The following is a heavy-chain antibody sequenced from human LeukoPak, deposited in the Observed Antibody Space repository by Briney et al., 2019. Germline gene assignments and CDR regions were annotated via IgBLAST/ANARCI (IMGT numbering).Heavy chain of an antibody. CDR1: GFTVSHNY. CDR3: ARDCTGGTCYHAFDI. V-gene: IGHV3-53*05. J-gene: IGHJ3*02. CDR2: IYSGGST. Sequence: GGSLRLSCAASGFTVSHNYMTWVRQAPGKGLEGVSIIYSGGSTYYADSVKGRFTISRDNSKNTLYLQMNSLRAGDTAVYYCARDCTGGTCYHAFDIWGQGTMVTVSS. D-gene: IGHD2-15*01.